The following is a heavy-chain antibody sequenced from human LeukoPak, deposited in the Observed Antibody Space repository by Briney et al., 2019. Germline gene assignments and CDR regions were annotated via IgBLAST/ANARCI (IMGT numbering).Heavy chain of an antibody. V-gene: IGHV3-23*01. J-gene: IGHJ4*02. CDR2: ISGSGGST. CDR3: AKERSDTMIVVYYFDY. CDR1: GFTFSSYA. Sequence: GGSLRLSCAASGFTFSSYAMSWVRQAPGKGLEWVSAISGSGGSTYYADSVKGRFTISRDNSKNTLYLQMNSLRAEDTAVYYCAKERSDTMIVVYYFDYWGQGTLVTVSS. D-gene: IGHD3-22*01.